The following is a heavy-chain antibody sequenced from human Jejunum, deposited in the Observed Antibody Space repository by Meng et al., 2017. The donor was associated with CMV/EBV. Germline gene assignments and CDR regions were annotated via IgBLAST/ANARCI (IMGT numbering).Heavy chain of an antibody. CDR2: VYYSGST. J-gene: IGHJ6*02. Sequence: GGAISSYYWSWIRQPPGKGLEWIGYVYYSGSTNYNPSLKSRVTISVDTSKSQFSLKLSSVTAADTAVYYCARDGGLTQYYYYGMDVWGQGTTVTVSS. D-gene: IGHD2-15*01. CDR1: GGAISSYY. CDR3: ARDGGLTQYYYYGMDV. V-gene: IGHV4-59*01.